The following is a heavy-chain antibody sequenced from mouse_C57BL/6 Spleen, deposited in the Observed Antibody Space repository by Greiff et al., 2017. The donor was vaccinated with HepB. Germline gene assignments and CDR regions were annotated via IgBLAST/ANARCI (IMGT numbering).Heavy chain of an antibody. CDR1: GFSFNTYA. Sequence: EVKLLESGGGLVQPKGSLKLSCAASGFSFNTYAMNWVRQAPGKGLEWVARIRSKSNNYATYYADSVKDRFTISRDDSESMLYLQMNNLKTEDTAMYYCVRGSLGYYAMDYWGQGTSVTVSS. J-gene: IGHJ4*01. CDR3: VRGSLGYYAMDY. V-gene: IGHV10-1*01. CDR2: IRSKSNNYAT.